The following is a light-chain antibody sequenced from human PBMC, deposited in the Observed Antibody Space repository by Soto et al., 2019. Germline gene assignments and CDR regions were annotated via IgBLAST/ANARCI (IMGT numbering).Light chain of an antibody. CDR2: EVS. CDR3: ASYASRNTYF. V-gene: IGLV2-14*01. J-gene: IGLJ1*01. Sequence: QSALTQPASVSASPGQSITISCTGTSSDVGGYNYVSWYQQHPGKAPKLMIYEVSNRPSGVYNRFSGSKSGNTASQTISALQSEDLADYYCASYASRNTYFFGTGTKLTVL. CDR1: SSDVGGYNY.